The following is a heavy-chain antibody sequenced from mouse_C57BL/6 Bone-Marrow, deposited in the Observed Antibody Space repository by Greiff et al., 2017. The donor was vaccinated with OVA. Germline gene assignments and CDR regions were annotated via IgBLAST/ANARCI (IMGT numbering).Heavy chain of an antibody. CDR3: APIYYDYDGYFDY. V-gene: IGHV1-64*01. Sequence: QVQLQQPGAELVKPGASVKLSCKASGYTFTSYWMHWVKQRPGHGLEWIGMIHPNSGSTHYNEKFKSKATLTVDKSSSTAYMQRSSLKSEDAAVYYWAPIYYDYDGYFDYWGQGTTLTVSS. D-gene: IGHD2-4*01. CDR1: GYTFTSYW. CDR2: IHPNSGST. J-gene: IGHJ2*01.